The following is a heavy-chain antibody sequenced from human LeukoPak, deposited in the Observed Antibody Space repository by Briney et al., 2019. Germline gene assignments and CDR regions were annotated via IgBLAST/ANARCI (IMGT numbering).Heavy chain of an antibody. J-gene: IGHJ3*02. CDR2: IRSKANSYAT. Sequence: GGSLKLSCAASGFTFSGSAMHWVRQASGKGPEWVGRIRSKANSYATAYAASVKGRFTISRDDSKNTAYLQMNSLKTEDTAVYYCTRLPRDDAFDIWGQGIMVTVSS. CDR3: TRLPRDDAFDI. V-gene: IGHV3-73*01. CDR1: GFTFSGSA.